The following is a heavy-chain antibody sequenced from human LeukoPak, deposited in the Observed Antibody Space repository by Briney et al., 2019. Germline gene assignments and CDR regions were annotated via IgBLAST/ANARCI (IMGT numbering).Heavy chain of an antibody. CDR1: GFTFSSYG. D-gene: IGHD2-15*01. CDR3: ARPLSYCSGGSCYGY. J-gene: IGHJ4*02. Sequence: QPGGSLRLSCAASGFTFSSYGMHWVRQAPGKGLEWVAVISYDGSNKYYADSVKGRFTISRDNSKNTLYLQMNSLRAEDTAVYYCARPLSYCSGGSCYGYWGQGTLVTVSS. CDR2: ISYDGSNK. V-gene: IGHV3-30*03.